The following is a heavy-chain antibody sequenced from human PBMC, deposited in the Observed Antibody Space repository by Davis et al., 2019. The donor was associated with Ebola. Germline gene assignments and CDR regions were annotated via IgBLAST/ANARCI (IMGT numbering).Heavy chain of an antibody. CDR3: ARVGDFQGVY. CDR1: GDSVSSGSYY. CDR2: ISYSGGA. V-gene: IGHV4-61*01. D-gene: IGHD2-8*01. Sequence: PSETLSLTCTVSGDSVSSGSYYWSWIRQAPGKGLEWIGHISYSGGANYNRSLKSRVTISAETSKSQFSLKISSVTAADTAVYYCARVGDFQGVYWGQGILVTVSS. J-gene: IGHJ4*02.